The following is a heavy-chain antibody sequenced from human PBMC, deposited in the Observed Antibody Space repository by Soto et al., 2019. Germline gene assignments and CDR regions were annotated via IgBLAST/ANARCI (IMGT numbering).Heavy chain of an antibody. CDR2: MNPNSGNT. CDR3: AREYSSSFQGEEIDAFDI. D-gene: IGHD6-6*01. Sequence: ASVKASCEACRDSFTSYAINWVRQATGQGLEWMGWMNPNSGNTGYAQKFQGRVTMTRNTSISTAYMELSSLRSEDTAVYYCAREYSSSFQGEEIDAFDIWGQGTMVTVSS. CDR1: RDSFTSYA. V-gene: IGHV1-8*01. J-gene: IGHJ3*02.